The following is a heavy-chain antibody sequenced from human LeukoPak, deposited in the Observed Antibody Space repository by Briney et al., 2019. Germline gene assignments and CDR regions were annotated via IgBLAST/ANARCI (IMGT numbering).Heavy chain of an antibody. CDR2: INPNSGGT. V-gene: IGHV1-2*06. J-gene: IGHJ4*02. CDR1: GYTFTGYY. CDR3: ASDFCSSTSCYVMGDY. Sequence: ASVKVSCKASGYTFTGYYMHWVRQAPGQGLEWMGRINPNSGGTNYAQKFQGRVTMTRDTSISTAYMELSRLRSDDTAVYYCASDFCSSTSCYVMGDYWGQGTLVTVSS. D-gene: IGHD2-2*01.